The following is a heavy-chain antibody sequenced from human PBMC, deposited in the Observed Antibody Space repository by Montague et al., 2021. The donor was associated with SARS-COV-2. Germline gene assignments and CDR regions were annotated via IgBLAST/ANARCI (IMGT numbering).Heavy chain of an antibody. D-gene: IGHD3-10*01. J-gene: IGHJ5*01. CDR3: ARASYYYGSGSHYNNWFDS. Sequence: SETLSLTCTMSGGSITYSSYYWGWIRLPPRKGLEWIGSIYYSGTAYYNASLKSRVTMSLDMSKNQLSLRLKSTTAADTAVYFCARASYYYGSGSHYNNWFDSWGQGTVVTVSS. V-gene: IGHV4-39*07. CDR1: GGSITYSSYY. CDR2: IYYSGTA.